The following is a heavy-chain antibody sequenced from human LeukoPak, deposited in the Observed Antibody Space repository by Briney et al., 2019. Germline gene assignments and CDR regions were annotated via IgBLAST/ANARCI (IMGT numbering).Heavy chain of an antibody. CDR3: ARGGLSDRSGYYWGPFEY. D-gene: IGHD3-22*01. CDR1: GFTFSSYA. Sequence: GRSMRLSCAAAGFTFSSYAMHWVRQAPGKGLGWVAVISYDGSNTYYADSVKGRFTISRDSSKNTLYMQMNSLRAEDTAVYFRARGGLSDRSGYYWGPFEYWGQGTLVTVSS. J-gene: IGHJ4*02. V-gene: IGHV3-30-3*01. CDR2: ISYDGSNT.